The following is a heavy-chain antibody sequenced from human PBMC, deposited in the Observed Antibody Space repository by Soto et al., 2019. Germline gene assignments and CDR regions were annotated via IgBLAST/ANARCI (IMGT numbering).Heavy chain of an antibody. J-gene: IGHJ4*02. Sequence: EVQLVESGGGLVQPGGSLRLSCAASGFTFSSYSMNWVRQAPGKGLEWVSYISSSSSTIYYADSVKGRFTISRDNAKNSLYLQMTSLGDEDTAVYYCARDIRVLRFLEWLLPTDHFDYWGQGTLVTVSS. V-gene: IGHV3-48*02. CDR1: GFTFSSYS. CDR3: ARDIRVLRFLEWLLPTDHFDY. D-gene: IGHD3-3*01. CDR2: ISSSSSTI.